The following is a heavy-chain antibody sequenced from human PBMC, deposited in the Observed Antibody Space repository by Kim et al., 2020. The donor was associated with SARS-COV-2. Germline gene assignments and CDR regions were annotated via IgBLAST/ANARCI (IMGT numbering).Heavy chain of an antibody. V-gene: IGHV3-11*01. CDR3: ARVRGAAGPFYYYYYGMDV. D-gene: IGHD6-13*01. CDR2: ISSSGSTI. J-gene: IGHJ6*02. Sequence: GGSLRLSCAASGFTFSDYYMSWIRQAPGKGLEWVSYISSSGSTIYYADNVKGRFTISRDNAKNSLYLQMNSLRAEDTAVYYCARVRGAAGPFYYYYYGMDVWGQGTTVTVSS. CDR1: GFTFSDYY.